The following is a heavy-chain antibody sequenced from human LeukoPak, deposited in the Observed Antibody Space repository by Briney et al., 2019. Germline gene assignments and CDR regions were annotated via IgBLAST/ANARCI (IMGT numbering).Heavy chain of an antibody. CDR3: ARDYYDSSGYLRDY. V-gene: IGHV1-18*01. J-gene: IGHJ4*02. Sequence: ASVKVSCKASGYTFTSYGISWVRQAPGQGLEWMGWNSAYNGNTNYAQKLQGRITMTTDTSTSTAYMDLRSLRSDDTAVYYCARDYYDSSGYLRDYWGQGTLVTVSS. CDR1: GYTFTSYG. D-gene: IGHD3-22*01. CDR2: NSAYNGNT.